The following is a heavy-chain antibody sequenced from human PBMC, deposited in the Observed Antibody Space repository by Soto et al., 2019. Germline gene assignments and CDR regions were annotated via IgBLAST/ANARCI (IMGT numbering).Heavy chain of an antibody. Sequence: GGSLRLSCAASGFTFSNAWMSWVRQAPGKGLEWVGRIKCKTDGGTTDYAAPVKGRFTISRDDSKNTLYLQMNSLKTEDTAVYYCTTDPGYSRGWPLLYYYYYMDVWGKGTTVAVSS. CDR3: TTDPGYSRGWPLLYYYYYMDV. CDR2: IKCKTDGGTT. J-gene: IGHJ6*03. D-gene: IGHD6-19*01. V-gene: IGHV3-15*01. CDR1: GFTFSNAW.